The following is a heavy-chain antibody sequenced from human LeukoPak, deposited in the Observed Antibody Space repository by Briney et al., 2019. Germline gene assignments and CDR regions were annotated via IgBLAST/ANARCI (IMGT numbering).Heavy chain of an antibody. V-gene: IGHV3-48*03. D-gene: IGHD5-18*01. CDR3: AQGHSHTAMYF. Sequence: PGGSLRLSCAASGFSFSSYEMNWVRQAPGKGLEWISYISSSGSSTNYADSVKGRFTISRDNAKNTLYLQMNSLRVEDTAVYYCAQGHSHTAMYFWGQGTLVTVSS. CDR2: ISSSGSST. CDR1: GFSFSSYE. J-gene: IGHJ4*02.